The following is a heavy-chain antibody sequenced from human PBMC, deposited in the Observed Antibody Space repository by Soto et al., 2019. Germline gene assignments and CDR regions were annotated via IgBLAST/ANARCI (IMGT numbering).Heavy chain of an antibody. J-gene: IGHJ4*02. CDR3: ARGSSNWAYYFDF. Sequence: EVHLVESGGGLVQPGGSLRLSCAASGFTFSSYSLNWVRQAPGKGLEWVSYITSSGTTVYYADSVRGRVTISRDNAKTSLYLQMNSLRDADTAVSYCARGSSNWAYYFDFWGQGTLVTVSS. CDR2: ITSSGTTV. CDR1: GFTFSSYS. D-gene: IGHD6-13*01. V-gene: IGHV3-48*02.